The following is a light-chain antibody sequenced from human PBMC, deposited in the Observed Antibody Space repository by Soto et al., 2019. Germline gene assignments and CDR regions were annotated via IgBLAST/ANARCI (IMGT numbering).Light chain of an antibody. CDR1: QSISSW. V-gene: IGKV1-5*01. J-gene: IGKJ1*01. CDR2: DAS. CDR3: HQYNSYWT. Sequence: DIQMTQSPSTLSASVVDRVTITCRASQSISSWLDWYQQKPGKAPKLLIYDASRLESGVPSRFSGSGSGTEFTLTISRLKPDDFATYYCHQYNSYWTFGQGTKVEIK.